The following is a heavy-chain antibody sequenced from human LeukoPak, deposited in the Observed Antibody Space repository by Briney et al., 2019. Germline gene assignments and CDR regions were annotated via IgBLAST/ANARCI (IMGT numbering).Heavy chain of an antibody. CDR1: GFTSSSYG. CDR2: IWYDGSNK. V-gene: IGHV3-33*01. Sequence: PGRPLRLSCAATGFTSSSYGMHWVRQAPGKGLEWVAVIWYDGSNKNYADSVKGRFTISRDNSKNMLYLQMNSLRVEDTAVYYCAREAEGKKEAFDIWGQGTMVTVSS. CDR3: AREAEGKKEAFDI. D-gene: IGHD3-10*01. J-gene: IGHJ3*02.